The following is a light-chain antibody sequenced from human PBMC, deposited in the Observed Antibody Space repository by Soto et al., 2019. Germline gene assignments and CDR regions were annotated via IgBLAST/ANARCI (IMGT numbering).Light chain of an antibody. J-gene: IGKJ5*01. CDR2: DAS. CDR1: QSVSSY. CDR3: QQRSNRIT. V-gene: IGKV3-11*01. Sequence: EIVLTQSPATLSLSPGERVTLSCRASQSVSSYLAWYQQKPGQAPRLLIYDASNRATGIPARFSGSGSGTDFTLTISSLEPEDFAVYYCQQRSNRITFGQGTRLEIK.